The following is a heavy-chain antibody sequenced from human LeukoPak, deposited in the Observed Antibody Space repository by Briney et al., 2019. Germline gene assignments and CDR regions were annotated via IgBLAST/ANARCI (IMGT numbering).Heavy chain of an antibody. CDR2: INPNRGGT. CDR1: GYTFTGYY. Sequence: ASVRASCKASGYTFTGYYMHWVRQAPGHGLEWMGWINPNRGGTNYAQKFQGRVTMTRDTSISTAYMELSRLRSDDTAVYYCAREEGCSGGSCYRAYYYYGMDVWGQGTTVTVSS. D-gene: IGHD2-15*01. V-gene: IGHV1-2*02. J-gene: IGHJ6*02. CDR3: AREEGCSGGSCYRAYYYYGMDV.